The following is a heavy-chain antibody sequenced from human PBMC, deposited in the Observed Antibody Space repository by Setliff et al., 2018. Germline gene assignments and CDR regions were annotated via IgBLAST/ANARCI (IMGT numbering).Heavy chain of an antibody. J-gene: IGHJ2*01. CDR3: ARAVDSSGYFPFWYFDL. D-gene: IGHD3-22*01. CDR2: IQSTGNT. V-gene: IGHV4-61*10. CDR1: GGSVGSGSYY. Sequence: SETLSLTCLVSGGSVGSGSYYWSWIRQPAGKGLEWIGLIQSTGNTNYNPSLQSRLTMSLDTSRSQFSLNLTSVTAADTAIYFCARAVDSSGYFPFWYFDLWGRGTLVTVSS.